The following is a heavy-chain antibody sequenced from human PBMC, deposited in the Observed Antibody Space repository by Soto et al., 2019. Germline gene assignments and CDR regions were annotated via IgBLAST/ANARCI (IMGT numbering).Heavy chain of an antibody. J-gene: IGHJ4*02. D-gene: IGHD3-10*01. CDR1: AYASTSYD. V-gene: IGHV1-8*01. CDR2: MNPNSGNT. Sequence: GASVKVYCTASAYASTSYDINWVRQATGQGLDWMGWMNPNSGNTGYAQKFQGRVTMTRHTSISTANTELSSTRSEDTPEYYCARVGATDTDQIDYWGQGTLVTVSS. CDR3: ARVGATDTDQIDY.